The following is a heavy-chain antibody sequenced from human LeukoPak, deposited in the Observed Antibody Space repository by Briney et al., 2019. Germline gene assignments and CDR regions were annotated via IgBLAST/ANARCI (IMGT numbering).Heavy chain of an antibody. CDR3: ARGSRDGGDY. D-gene: IGHD4-23*01. Sequence: AASVKVSCKASGGTFSSYAISWMRQAPGQGLEWMGGIIPIFGTANYAQKFQGRVTITADESTSTAYMELSSLRSEDTAVYYCARGSRDGGDYWGQGTLVTVSS. J-gene: IGHJ4*02. V-gene: IGHV1-69*01. CDR2: IIPIFGTA. CDR1: GGTFSSYA.